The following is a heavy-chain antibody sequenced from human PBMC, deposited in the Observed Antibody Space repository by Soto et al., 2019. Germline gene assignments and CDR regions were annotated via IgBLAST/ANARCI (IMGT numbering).Heavy chain of an antibody. Sequence: EASVKVSCKASGYTFTSYGISWVRQAPGQGLEWMGWISAYNGNTNYAQKLQGRVTMTTDTSTSTAYMELRSLRSDDTAVYYCAIDQGNSSSTGYCYYGMDVLGHGTTITVSS. CDR2: ISAYNGNT. D-gene: IGHD6-6*01. CDR1: GYTFTSYG. J-gene: IGHJ6*02. V-gene: IGHV1-18*01. CDR3: AIDQGNSSSTGYCYYGMDV.